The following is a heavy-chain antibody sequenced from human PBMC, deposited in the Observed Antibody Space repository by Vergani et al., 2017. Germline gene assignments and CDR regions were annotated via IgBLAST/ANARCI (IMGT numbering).Heavy chain of an antibody. CDR3: ARHRGWGLVVVAAAPWYYYYGMDV. D-gene: IGHD2-15*01. CDR2: IYPGDSDT. CDR1: GYSFTSYW. Sequence: EVQLVQSGAEVKKPGESLKISCKGSGYSFTSYWIVWVRQMPGKGLEWMGNIYPGDSDTRYSPSFQGQVTISADKAISTAYLQWSSLKASDSAMYYCARHRGWGLVVVAAAPWYYYYGMDVWGQGTTVTVSS. J-gene: IGHJ6*02. V-gene: IGHV5-51*01.